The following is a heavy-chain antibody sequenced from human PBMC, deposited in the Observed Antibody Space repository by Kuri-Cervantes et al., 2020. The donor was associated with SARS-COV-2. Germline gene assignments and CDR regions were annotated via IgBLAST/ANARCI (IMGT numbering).Heavy chain of an antibody. CDR1: GGSISSSSYY. D-gene: IGHD3-22*01. Sequence: SETLSLTCTVSGGSISSSSYYWGWIRQPPGKGLEWIGSIYHSGSTNYNPSLKSRVTISVDTSKNQFSLKLSSVTAADTAVYYCARKTYYYDSSGYYFEAFDIWGQGTMVTVSS. J-gene: IGHJ3*02. V-gene: IGHV4-39*07. CDR2: IYHSGST. CDR3: ARKTYYYDSSGYYFEAFDI.